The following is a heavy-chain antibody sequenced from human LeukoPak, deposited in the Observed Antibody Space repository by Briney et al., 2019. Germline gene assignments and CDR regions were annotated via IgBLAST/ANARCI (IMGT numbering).Heavy chain of an antibody. CDR1: GYTFTSYG. D-gene: IGHD3-10*01. J-gene: IGHJ4*02. V-gene: IGHV1-18*01. CDR3: AREPPNYYGSGSQYYFDY. Sequence: ASVKVSCKASGYTFTSYGISWVRQAPGQGLEWMGWISAYNGNTNYAQKLQGRVTMTTDTSTSTAYMELRSLRSDDTAVYYCAREPPNYYGSGSQYYFDYWGQGTLVTVSS. CDR2: ISAYNGNT.